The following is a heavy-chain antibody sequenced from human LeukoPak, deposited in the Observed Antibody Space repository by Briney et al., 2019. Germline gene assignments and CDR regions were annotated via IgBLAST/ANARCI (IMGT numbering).Heavy chain of an antibody. CDR2: IYYSGST. D-gene: IGHD6-13*01. CDR3: AREQQLVGFDP. V-gene: IGHV4-59*01. CDR1: GGSISSYY. J-gene: IGHJ5*02. Sequence: KPSETLSLTCTVSGGSISSYYWSWIRQPPGKGLEWIGYIYYSGSTNYNPSLKSRVTISVDTSKNQFSLKLSSVTAADTAVYYCAREQQLVGFDPWGQGTLVTASS.